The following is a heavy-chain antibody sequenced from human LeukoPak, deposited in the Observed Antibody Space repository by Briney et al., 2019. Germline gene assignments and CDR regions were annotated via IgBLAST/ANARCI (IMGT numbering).Heavy chain of an antibody. J-gene: IGHJ4*02. CDR2: IIPIFGTA. CDR3: ARGYCSSTSCFLMYYFDY. D-gene: IGHD2-2*01. CDR1: GGTFSSYA. Sequence: SVKVSCKASGGTFSSYAISWVRQAPGQGLEWMGGIIPIFGTANYAQKFQGRVTITADESTSTAYMELGSLRSEDTAVYYCARGYCSSTSCFLMYYFDYWGQGTLVTVSS. V-gene: IGHV1-69*13.